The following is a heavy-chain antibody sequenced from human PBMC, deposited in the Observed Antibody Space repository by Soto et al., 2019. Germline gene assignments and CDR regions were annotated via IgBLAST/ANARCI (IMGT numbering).Heavy chain of an antibody. J-gene: IGHJ4*02. CDR3: ARDDGYPDNGFDY. Sequence: QVQLVESGGGVVQPGSSLRLLCAASGFTFSEHGMHWVRQAPGKGLEWLAVIVRDGTAQHYADSVKDRFTISRDNSKNTLYLHMTSLRVDDTGVDYCARDDGYPDNGFDYWGQGTLLTVSS. CDR2: IVRDGTAQ. D-gene: IGHD2-21*01. CDR1: GFTFSEHG. V-gene: IGHV3-33*01.